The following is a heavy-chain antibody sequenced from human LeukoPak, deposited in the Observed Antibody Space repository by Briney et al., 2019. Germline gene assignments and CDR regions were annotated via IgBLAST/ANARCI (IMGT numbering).Heavy chain of an antibody. Sequence: SETLSLTCTVSGGSISSYYWSWIRQPPGKGLEWIGYIYYSGSTNYNPSLKSRVTISVDTSKNQFSLKLSSVTAADTAVYYCARLSQDYYGMDVWGQGTTVTLSS. CDR3: ARLSQDYYGMDV. CDR2: IYYSGST. J-gene: IGHJ6*02. V-gene: IGHV4-59*08. CDR1: GGSISSYY. D-gene: IGHD3-16*02.